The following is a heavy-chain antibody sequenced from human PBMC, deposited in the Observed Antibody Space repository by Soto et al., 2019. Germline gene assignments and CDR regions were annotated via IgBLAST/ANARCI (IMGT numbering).Heavy chain of an antibody. J-gene: IGHJ4*02. CDR2: FYYTGST. CDR3: ARPVVRLLEWHFDY. CDR1: GGSISSTNYF. V-gene: IGHV4-39*01. Sequence: PSETLSLTCTVSGGSISSTNYFWGWIRQPPGKGLEWIGSFYYTGSTYYNPSLKSRVTISVDTSKNQFYLKLSSVTAADTAVYYCARPVVRLLEWHFDYWGQGTLVTVSS. D-gene: IGHD3-3*01.